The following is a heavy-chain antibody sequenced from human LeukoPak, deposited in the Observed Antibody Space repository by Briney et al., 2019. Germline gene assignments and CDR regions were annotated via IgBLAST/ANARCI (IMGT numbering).Heavy chain of an antibody. J-gene: IGHJ4*02. D-gene: IGHD1-26*01. CDR3: ARGRRVGATISVY. CDR1: GYTFTSYD. V-gene: IGHV1-8*01. Sequence: ASVKVSCKASGYTFTSYDINWVRQATGQGLVLMGWMNPNSGNTGYAQKFQGRVTMTRNTSISTAYMELNSLRSEDTAVYYCARGRRVGATISVYWGQGTLVTVSS. CDR2: MNPNSGNT.